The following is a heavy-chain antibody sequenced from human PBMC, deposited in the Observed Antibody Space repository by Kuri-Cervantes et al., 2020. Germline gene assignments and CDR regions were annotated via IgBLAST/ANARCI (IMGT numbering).Heavy chain of an antibody. CDR3: ARVVPDVSFDY. D-gene: IGHD2-2*01. J-gene: IGHJ4*02. CDR2: INPSGGST. CDR1: GYTFTSYC. Sequence: ASVKVSCKASGYTFTSYCMHWVRQAPGQGLKWMGIINPSGGSTSYAQKFQGRVTMTRDTSTSTVYMELSRLRSDDTAVYYCARVVPDVSFDYWGQGTLVTVSS. V-gene: IGHV1-46*01.